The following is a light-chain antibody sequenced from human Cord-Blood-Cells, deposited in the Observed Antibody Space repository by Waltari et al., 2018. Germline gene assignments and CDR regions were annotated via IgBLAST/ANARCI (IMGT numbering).Light chain of an antibody. CDR1: SRDVGGYNS. V-gene: IGLV2-14*01. CDR2: EVS. CDR3: SSYTSSSTYV. Sequence: QSALTQPVSVSGSPGQSITISCTGTSRDVGGYNSFSWYQQHPGKAPKLMIYEVSNRPSGVSNRFSGSKSGNTASLTISGLQAEDEADYYCSSYTSSSTYVFGTGTKVTVL. J-gene: IGLJ1*01.